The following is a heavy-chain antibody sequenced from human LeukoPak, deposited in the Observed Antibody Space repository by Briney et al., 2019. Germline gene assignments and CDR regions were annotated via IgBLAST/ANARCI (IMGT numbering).Heavy chain of an antibody. Sequence: PGGSPRLSCAASGFTFSSYSMNWVRQAPGKGLEWVSSISSSSSYIYYADSVKGRFTISRDNAKNSLYLQMNSLRAEDTAVYYCARVSDTGSYDAFDIWGQGTMVTVSS. CDR2: ISSSSSYI. CDR1: GFTFSSYS. CDR3: ARVSDTGSYDAFDI. J-gene: IGHJ3*02. V-gene: IGHV3-21*01. D-gene: IGHD3-10*01.